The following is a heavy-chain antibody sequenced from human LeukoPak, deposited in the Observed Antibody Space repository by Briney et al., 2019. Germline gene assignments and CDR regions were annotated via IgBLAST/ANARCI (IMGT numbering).Heavy chain of an antibody. Sequence: GASVKVSCKASGYTFTSYDINWVRQPTGQGLEWMGWMNPNSGNTGYAQKFQGRVTMTRTTSISTAYMELSSLRSEDTAVYYCARERGRYCSGGSCLTGFDPWGQGTLVTVSS. J-gene: IGHJ5*02. V-gene: IGHV1-8*01. CDR3: ARERGRYCSGGSCLTGFDP. CDR2: MNPNSGNT. D-gene: IGHD2-15*01. CDR1: GYTFTSYD.